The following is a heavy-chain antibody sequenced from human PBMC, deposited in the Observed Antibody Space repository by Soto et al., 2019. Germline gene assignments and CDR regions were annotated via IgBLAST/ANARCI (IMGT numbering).Heavy chain of an antibody. D-gene: IGHD2-8*01. CDR2: IKSKTDGGTT. CDR3: TTDPLELMVYAIMRTYDY. V-gene: IGHV3-15*01. CDR1: GFTFSNAW. J-gene: IGHJ4*02. Sequence: GGSLRLSCAASGFTFSNAWMSWVRQAPGKGLEWVGRIKSKTDGGTTDYAAPVKGRFTISRDDSKNTLYLQMNSLKTEDTAVYYCTTDPLELMVYAIMRTYDYWGQGTLVTVSS.